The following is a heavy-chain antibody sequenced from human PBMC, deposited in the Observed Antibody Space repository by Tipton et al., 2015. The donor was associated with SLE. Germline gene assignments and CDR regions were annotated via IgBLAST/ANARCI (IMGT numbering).Heavy chain of an antibody. V-gene: IGHV4-59*01. CDR2: ISYGGIT. CDR3: ARGERDGYNDLYFDH. J-gene: IGHJ4*02. D-gene: IGHD5-24*01. CDR1: GGSISTYS. Sequence: TLSLTCTISGGSISTYSWNWIRKPPGKGLEWIGYISYGGITNYHPSLTSRVSVSVGTSDSQFSLRLSSVTAADTALYYCARGERDGYNDLYFDHWGQGMLVTVSP.